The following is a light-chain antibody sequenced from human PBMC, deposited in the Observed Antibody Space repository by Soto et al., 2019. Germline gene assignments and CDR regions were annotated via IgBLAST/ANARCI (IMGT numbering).Light chain of an antibody. CDR3: QQYGSSPRGYT. J-gene: IGKJ2*01. CDR1: QSVSSSY. V-gene: IGKV3-20*01. Sequence: EIGLTRSPGTLSLSPGERATLSCRASQSVSSSYLAWYQQKPGQAPRLLIYGASSRATGIPDRFSGSGSGTDFTLTISRLEPEDFAVYYCQQYGSSPRGYTFGQGTKVDIK. CDR2: GAS.